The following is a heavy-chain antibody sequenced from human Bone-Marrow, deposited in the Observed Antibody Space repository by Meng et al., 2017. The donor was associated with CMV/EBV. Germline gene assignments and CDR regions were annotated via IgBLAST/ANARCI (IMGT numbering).Heavy chain of an antibody. V-gene: IGHV3-48*03. CDR2: ISSSGSTI. CDR1: GFTFSSYE. J-gene: IGHJ4*02. CDR3: ARAQLGRYYDSSGYWFDY. D-gene: IGHD3-22*01. Sequence: GGSLRLSCAASGFTFSSYEMNWVRQAPGKGLEWVSYISSSGSTIYYADSVKGRFTISRDNAKNSLYLQMNSLRAEDTAVYYCARAQLGRYYDSSGYWFDYWGQGTLVTVSS.